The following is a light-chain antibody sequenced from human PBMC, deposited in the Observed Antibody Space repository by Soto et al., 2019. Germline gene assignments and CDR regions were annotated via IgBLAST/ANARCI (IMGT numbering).Light chain of an antibody. CDR2: GAS. CDR1: QSVSTY. Sequence: QMTQSPSSLSASVGDRVTITCRASQSVSTYLNWYQQKPGKAPNFLIYGASSLHSGVPSRFSGSGSGTDSTLTISSLQPEDVATYYCQQSYGSPTFGGGTKVEIK. CDR3: QQSYGSPT. J-gene: IGKJ4*01. V-gene: IGKV1-39*01.